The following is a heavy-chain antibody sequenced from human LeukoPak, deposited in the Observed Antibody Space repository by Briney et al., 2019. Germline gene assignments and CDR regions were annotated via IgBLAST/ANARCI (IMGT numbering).Heavy chain of an antibody. D-gene: IGHD5-18*01. Sequence: GGTLTLSCAVSGFTFSDYAMHWVRQPPGKGLEWVSLIGPDGGTTFYAAPVKGRFTISRDNTKNSLSLQMNSLRADDTAFYYCAKDWCGYSYSAMDVWGQGTTVTVSS. V-gene: IGHV3-43*02. CDR3: AKDWCGYSYSAMDV. CDR2: IGPDGGTT. CDR1: GFTFSDYA. J-gene: IGHJ6*02.